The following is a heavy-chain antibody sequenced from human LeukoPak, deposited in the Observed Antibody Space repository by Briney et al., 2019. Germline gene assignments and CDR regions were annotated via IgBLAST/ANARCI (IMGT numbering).Heavy chain of an antibody. D-gene: IGHD3-10*01. CDR2: ICTSGST. V-gene: IGHV4-61*02. J-gene: IGHJ4*02. CDR3: ASWFRRYFDY. Sequence: SETLSLTCTVSGGSISSGLYSWSWIRQPAGKGLEWIGRICTSGSTNYNPSLKSRVTISVDTSKNQFSLKLSSVTAADTAVYYCASWFRRYFDYWGQGTLVTVSS. CDR1: GGSISSGLYS.